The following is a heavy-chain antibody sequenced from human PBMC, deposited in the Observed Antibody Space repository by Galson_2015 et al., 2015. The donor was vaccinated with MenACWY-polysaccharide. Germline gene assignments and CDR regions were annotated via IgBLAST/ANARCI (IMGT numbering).Heavy chain of an antibody. CDR2: ISGGGATT. V-gene: IGHV3-23*01. CDR3: AKPNPGYLHPRHRHH. Sequence: SLRLSCAASGFTFSGYAMAWLRQAPGKGLEWVSSISGGGATTDYADSVKGRFTISRDNSKKTLYLQMNSLRAEDTSIYYCAKPNPGYLHPRHRHHWGHRDQGTVSP. J-gene: IGHJ5*02. D-gene: IGHD6-25*01. CDR1: GFTFSGYA.